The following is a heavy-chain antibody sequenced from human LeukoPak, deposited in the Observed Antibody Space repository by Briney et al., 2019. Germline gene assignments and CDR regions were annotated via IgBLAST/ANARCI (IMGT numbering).Heavy chain of an antibody. D-gene: IGHD3-10*01. Sequence: ASVKVSCKASGYTFTIYYIHWVRQAPAQGLEWMGIINPSGGSTSYAQKFQGRVTKTRDTSTSTVYMELSSLRAEDTAVYYCARAGIFDYWGQGTLVTVSS. CDR2: INPSGGST. V-gene: IGHV1-46*01. J-gene: IGHJ4*02. CDR1: GYTFTIYY. CDR3: ARAGIFDY.